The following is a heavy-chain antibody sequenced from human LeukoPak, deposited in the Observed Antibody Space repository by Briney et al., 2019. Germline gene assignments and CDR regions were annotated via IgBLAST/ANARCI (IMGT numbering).Heavy chain of an antibody. CDR3: ARGPQWRGDYYYIDV. Sequence: ASVKVSCKASGYTFTSYDINWVRQATGQGLEWMGWMNPNSGNTGYAQKFQGRVTMTMNTSITTAYMELSSLISEDTAVYYCARGPQWRGDYYYIDVWGRGTTVTVSS. J-gene: IGHJ6*03. CDR2: MNPNSGNT. D-gene: IGHD6-19*01. V-gene: IGHV1-8*01. CDR1: GYTFTSYD.